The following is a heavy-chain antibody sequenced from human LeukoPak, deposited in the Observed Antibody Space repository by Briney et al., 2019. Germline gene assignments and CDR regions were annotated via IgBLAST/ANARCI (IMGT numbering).Heavy chain of an antibody. CDR3: ARLSYSSGWSNFDY. V-gene: IGHV4-59*08. D-gene: IGHD6-19*01. J-gene: IGHJ4*02. Sequence: SETLSLTCTVSGGPISSYHWSWIRQPPGRGLEWIGYIYYSGNSNYNPALKTRVTISVDTSKNQFSLKLSSVTAADTAVYYCARLSYSSGWSNFDYWGQGTLVTVSS. CDR2: IYYSGNS. CDR1: GGPISSYH.